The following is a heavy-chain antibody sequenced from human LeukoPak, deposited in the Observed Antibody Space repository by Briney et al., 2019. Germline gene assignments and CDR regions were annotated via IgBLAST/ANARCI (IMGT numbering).Heavy chain of an antibody. V-gene: IGHV1-24*01. Sequence: GASVKVSCKVSGYTLTELSMHWVRQAPGKGLEWMGGFDPEDGETIYAQKFQGRVTMTDDTSTDTAYMELSSLRSEDTAVYYCATDNFKGRLLGFGELSGWGQGTLVTVSS. D-gene: IGHD3-10*01. CDR1: GYTLTELS. J-gene: IGHJ4*02. CDR2: FDPEDGET. CDR3: ATDNFKGRLLGFGELSG.